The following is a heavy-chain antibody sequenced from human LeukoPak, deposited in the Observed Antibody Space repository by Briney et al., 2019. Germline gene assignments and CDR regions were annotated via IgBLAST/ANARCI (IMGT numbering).Heavy chain of an antibody. D-gene: IGHD5-12*01. CDR1: GYTLTELS. Sequence: GASVKVSCKVSGYTLTELSMHWVRQAPGKGLEWMGIINPSGGSTSYAQKFQGRVTMTRDTSTTTVYMELSSLRSEDTAVYYCARGFGGYDRQGFDYWGQGTLVTVSS. CDR3: ARGFGGYDRQGFDY. J-gene: IGHJ4*02. V-gene: IGHV1-46*01. CDR2: INPSGGST.